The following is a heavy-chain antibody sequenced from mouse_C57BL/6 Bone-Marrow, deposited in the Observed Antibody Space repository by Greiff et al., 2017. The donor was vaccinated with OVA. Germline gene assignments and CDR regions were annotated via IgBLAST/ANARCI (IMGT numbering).Heavy chain of an antibody. CDR1: GYTFTSYW. CDR3: ARERTTVVAVDY. D-gene: IGHD1-1*01. V-gene: IGHV1-53*01. J-gene: IGHJ2*01. Sequence: VQLQQSGTELVKPGASVKLSCKASGYTFTSYWMHWVKQRPGQGLEWIGNINPSNGGTNYNEKFKSKATLTVDKSSSTAYMQLSSLTSEDSAVYYCARERTTVVAVDYWGQGTTLTVSS. CDR2: INPSNGGT.